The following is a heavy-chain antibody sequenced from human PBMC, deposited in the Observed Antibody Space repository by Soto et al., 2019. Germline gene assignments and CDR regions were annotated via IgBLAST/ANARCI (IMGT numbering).Heavy chain of an antibody. V-gene: IGHV6-1*01. CDR2: TYYRSKWYN. CDR3: ARDLLVSWNDVTPPTILDY. CDR1: GDSVSSNSAA. Sequence: HSQTLSLTCAISGDSVSSNSAAWNWIRQSPSRGLEWLGRTYYRSKWYNDYAVSVKSRITINPDTSKNQFSLQLNSVTPEDTAVYYCARDLLVSWNDVTPPTILDYWGQGTLVTVSS. J-gene: IGHJ4*02. D-gene: IGHD1-1*01.